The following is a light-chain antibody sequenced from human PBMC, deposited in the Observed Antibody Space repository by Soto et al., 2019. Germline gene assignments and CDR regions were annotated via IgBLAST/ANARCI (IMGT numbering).Light chain of an antibody. CDR3: AAWDDSLSGPV. J-gene: IGLJ3*02. CDR1: SSNIGRNP. CDR2: TND. V-gene: IGLV1-47*02. Sequence: QSVLTQPPSASGTPGQRVTICCSGSSSNIGRNPVYWYQQVPGTAPKLLFYTNDQRPSGVPDRFSGSKSGTSASLAISGLRSEDEADYYCAAWDDSLSGPVFGGGTKLTVL.